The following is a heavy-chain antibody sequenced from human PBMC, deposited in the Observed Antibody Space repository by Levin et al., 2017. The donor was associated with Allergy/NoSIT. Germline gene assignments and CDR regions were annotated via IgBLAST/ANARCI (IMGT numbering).Heavy chain of an antibody. CDR1: GFTFSSYG. J-gene: IGHJ3*02. Sequence: PGESLKISCAASGFTFSSYGMHWVRQAPGKGLEWVAVISYDGSNKYYADSVKGRFTISRDNSKNTLYLQMNSLRAEDTAVYYCAKVLTWIQLWPDAFDIWGQGTMVTVSS. V-gene: IGHV3-30*18. D-gene: IGHD5-18*01. CDR2: ISYDGSNK. CDR3: AKVLTWIQLWPDAFDI.